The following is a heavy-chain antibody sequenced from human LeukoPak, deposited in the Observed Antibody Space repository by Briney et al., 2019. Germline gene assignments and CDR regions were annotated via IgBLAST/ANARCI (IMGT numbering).Heavy chain of an antibody. D-gene: IGHD4-11*01. CDR1: GGSISSSSYY. J-gene: IGHJ1*01. V-gene: IGHV4-39*01. CDR3: AGHGPKYSNYVRGYFQH. Sequence: PSETLSLTCTVSGGSISSSSYYWGWIRQPPGKGLEWIGSIYYSGSTYYNPSLKSRVTISVDTSKNQFSLKLSSVTAADTAVYYCAGHGPKYSNYVRGYFQHWGQGTLVTVSS. CDR2: IYYSGST.